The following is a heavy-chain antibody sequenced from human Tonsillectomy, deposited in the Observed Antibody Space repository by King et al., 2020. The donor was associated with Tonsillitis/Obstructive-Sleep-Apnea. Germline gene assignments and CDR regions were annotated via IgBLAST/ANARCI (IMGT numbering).Heavy chain of an antibody. J-gene: IGHJ2*01. D-gene: IGHD5-12*01. CDR1: GFTFSSYD. CDR2: IGTAGDT. Sequence: VQLVESGGGLVQPGGSLRLSCAASGFTFSSYDMHWVRQATGNGLEWVSAIGTAGDTYYPGSGKVRFTISRENAKNSLYFQMNSLRAGDPAVYYCARGSATGLRRGLLTGYFDLWGRGTLVTVSS. CDR3: ARGSATGLRRGLLTGYFDL. V-gene: IGHV3-13*04.